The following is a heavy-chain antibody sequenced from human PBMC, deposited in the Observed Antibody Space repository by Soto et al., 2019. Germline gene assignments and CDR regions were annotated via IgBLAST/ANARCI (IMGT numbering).Heavy chain of an antibody. CDR2: ISYDRSNI. V-gene: IGHV3-30*18. J-gene: IGHJ4*02. CDR3: AKPEM. Sequence: QVQLVESGGGVVQPGTSLRLSCVASGFIFSNYGLHWVRQAPGKGLEWVAFISYDRSNIRYADSVKGRFTISRDNSKNTLYLQLNSLRPEDTAVFYWAKPEMRGQGTLVSVSS. CDR1: GFIFSNYG.